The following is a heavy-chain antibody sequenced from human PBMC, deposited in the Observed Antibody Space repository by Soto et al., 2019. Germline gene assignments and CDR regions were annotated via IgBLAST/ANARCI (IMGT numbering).Heavy chain of an antibody. Sequence: QVQLVQSGAEVKKPVSSVKVSCKISGGTFSRYSISWVRQAPGQGLEWMGGIVPIFGTRNYAQKFQDRVTITTDESATTAHMELSNLRSEDTAVYYCARPYEGGYSSNHHYYYALDVWGQGTAVTVSS. CDR3: ARPYEGGYSSNHHYYYALDV. CDR1: GGTFSRYS. J-gene: IGHJ6*02. D-gene: IGHD3-22*01. V-gene: IGHV1-69*01. CDR2: IVPIFGTR.